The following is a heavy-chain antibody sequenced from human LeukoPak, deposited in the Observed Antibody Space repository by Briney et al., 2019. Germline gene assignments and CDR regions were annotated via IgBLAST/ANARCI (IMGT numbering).Heavy chain of an antibody. CDR1: GGTFSSYA. CDR2: IIPILGTA. V-gene: IGHV1-69*06. Sequence: SVKVSCKASGGTFSSYAISWVRQAPGQGLEWMGGIIPILGTANYAQKFQGRVTITADKSTSTAYMELSSLRSEDTAVYYCARGPVVAATSEYFQHWGQGTLVTVSS. J-gene: IGHJ1*01. CDR3: ARGPVVAATSEYFQH. D-gene: IGHD2-15*01.